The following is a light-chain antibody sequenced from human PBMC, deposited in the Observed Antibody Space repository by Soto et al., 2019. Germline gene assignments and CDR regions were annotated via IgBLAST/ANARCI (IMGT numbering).Light chain of an antibody. CDR3: QQYGRSPWT. CDR2: DAS. Sequence: EIVLTQSPATLSFSPGERATLSCRASQSVIIYLAWYQQKPGQAPRLLIYDASNRATGIPVRFSGSGSGTDFTLTISRLEPEDFAVYYCQQYGRSPWTFGQGTKVDIK. CDR1: QSVIIY. J-gene: IGKJ1*01. V-gene: IGKV3-20*01.